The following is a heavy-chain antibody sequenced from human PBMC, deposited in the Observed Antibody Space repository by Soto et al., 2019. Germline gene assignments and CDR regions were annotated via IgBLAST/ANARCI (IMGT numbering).Heavy chain of an antibody. CDR2: IIPTGST. CDR3: ARGGITMAWNYYYYGMDV. CDR1: GASVSGQY. J-gene: IGHJ6*02. V-gene: IGHV4-34*01. D-gene: IGHD3-10*01. Sequence: SETLAISLAVSGASVSGQYWSWIRQPPGKGLEWVGEIIPTGSTTYNPSLKSRLSFSLDTSKNHFSLNLSSVSVADTAVYYCARGGITMAWNYYYYGMDVWGQGTTVTVSS.